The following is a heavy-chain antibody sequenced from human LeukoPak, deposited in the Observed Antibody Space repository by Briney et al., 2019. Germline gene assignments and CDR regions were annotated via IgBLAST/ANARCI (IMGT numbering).Heavy chain of an antibody. J-gene: IGHJ4*02. D-gene: IGHD3-22*01. CDR1: GFTFSSCA. CDR2: TSGGGGNT. Sequence: GGSLRLSCAASGFTFSSCAMNWVRQSPGKGLEWVSGTSGGGGNTYYADSVKGRFTISRDNSKNTLYLQMNSLRAEDTAVYYCAKDLSYDSRGGFDYWGQGTLVTVSS. CDR3: AKDLSYDSRGGFDY. V-gene: IGHV3-23*01.